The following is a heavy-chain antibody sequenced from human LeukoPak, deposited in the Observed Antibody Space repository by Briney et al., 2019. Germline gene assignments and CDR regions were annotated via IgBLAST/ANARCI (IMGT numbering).Heavy chain of an antibody. CDR2: IYYSGGT. V-gene: IGHV4-59*01. CDR1: GGSISRYY. CDR3: ARGARGYSGYEYYFDD. J-gene: IGHJ4*02. Sequence: PSETLSLTCTVSGGSISRYYWSWIRQPPGKGLGWIGYIYYSGGTSYNPSLKSRFTMSVDTSKNQFSLKLSSVTAADTAVYYCARGARGYSGYEYYFDDWGQGTLVTVSA. D-gene: IGHD5-12*01.